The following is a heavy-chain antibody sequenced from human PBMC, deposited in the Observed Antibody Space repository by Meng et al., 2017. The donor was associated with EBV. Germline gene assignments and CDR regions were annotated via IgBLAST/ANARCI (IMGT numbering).Heavy chain of an antibody. CDR2: IYYSGST. Sequence: VLLQEAGPGMVKPSETLSLTCTVSGGSVSSGSYYWSWIRQPPGKGLEWIGYIYYSGSTNYNPSLKSRVTISVDTSKNQFSLKLSSVTAADTAVYYCARGRYYGDYFWFDPWGQGTLVTVSS. J-gene: IGHJ5*02. CDR3: ARGRYYGDYFWFDP. CDR1: GGSVSSGSYY. V-gene: IGHV4-61*01. D-gene: IGHD4-17*01.